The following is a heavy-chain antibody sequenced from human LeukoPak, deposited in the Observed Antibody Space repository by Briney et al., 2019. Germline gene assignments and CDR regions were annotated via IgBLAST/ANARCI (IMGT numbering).Heavy chain of an antibody. V-gene: IGHV4-34*01. Sequence: PSETLSLTCAVYGGSFSGYYWSWIRQPPGKGLEWIGEINHSGSTNYNPSLKSRVTISVDTSKNQFSLKLSSVTAADTAVYYCARHGFWSGPYPYAFDIWGQGTMVTVSS. J-gene: IGHJ3*02. CDR2: INHSGST. CDR3: ARHGFWSGPYPYAFDI. D-gene: IGHD3-3*01. CDR1: GGSFSGYY.